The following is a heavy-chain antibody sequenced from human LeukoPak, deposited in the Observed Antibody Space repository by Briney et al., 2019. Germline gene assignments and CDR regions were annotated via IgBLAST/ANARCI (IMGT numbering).Heavy chain of an antibody. CDR3: ARVRETMVRGVRAQTDAFDI. D-gene: IGHD3-10*01. CDR1: GYTFTGYY. V-gene: IGHV1-2*02. CDR2: INPNSVGT. J-gene: IGHJ3*02. Sequence: ASVKVSCKASGYTFTGYYMHWVRQAPGQGLEWMGWINPNSVGTNYAQKFQGRVTMTRDTSISTAYMELSRLRSDDTAVYYCARVRETMVRGVRAQTDAFDIWGQGTMVTVSS.